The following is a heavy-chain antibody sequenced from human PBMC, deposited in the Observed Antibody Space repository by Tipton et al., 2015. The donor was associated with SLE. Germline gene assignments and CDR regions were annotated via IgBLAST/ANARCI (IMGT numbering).Heavy chain of an antibody. CDR2: IYYSGTT. J-gene: IGHJ5*02. Sequence: TLSLTCTVSTDSITNYYWSWIRQPPGQGVEWIGCIYYSGTTNYNPSLKSRVTISVDTSKNQFSLKLTSVTAADTAVYYCASSTYYDFWSGFNLFDPWGRGILVTVSS. V-gene: IGHV4-59*01. CDR3: ASSTYYDFWSGFNLFDP. CDR1: TDSITNYY. D-gene: IGHD3-3*01.